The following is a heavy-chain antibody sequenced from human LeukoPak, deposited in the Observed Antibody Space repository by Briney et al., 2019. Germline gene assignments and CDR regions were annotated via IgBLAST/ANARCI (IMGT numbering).Heavy chain of an antibody. J-gene: IGHJ6*02. CDR1: GGSFIGYY. CDR3: ARGNYDSSGYYSKYYYYYYGMDV. V-gene: IGHV4-34*01. CDR2: INHSGST. Sequence: SETLSLTCAVYGGSFIGYYWSWIRQPPGKGLEWIGEINHSGSTNYNPSLKSRVTISVDTSKNQFSLKLSSVTAADTAVYYCARGNYDSSGYYSKYYYYYYGMDVWGQGTTVTVSS. D-gene: IGHD3-22*01.